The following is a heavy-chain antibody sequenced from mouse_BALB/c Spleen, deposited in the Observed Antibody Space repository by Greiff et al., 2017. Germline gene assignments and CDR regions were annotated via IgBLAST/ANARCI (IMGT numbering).Heavy chain of an antibody. CDR3: ARERGSLSMDD. D-gene: IGHD1-1*02. Sequence: EVQLQESGPGLVKPSQSLSLTCTVTGYSITSDYAWTWIRQFPGNKLEWMGYISYSGSTSYNPSLKSRISITRDTSKNQFFLQLNSGTNEDTATYYGARERGSLSMDDWGQGTSVTVSA. CDR2: ISYSGST. V-gene: IGHV3-2*02. CDR1: GYSITSDYA. J-gene: IGHJ4*01.